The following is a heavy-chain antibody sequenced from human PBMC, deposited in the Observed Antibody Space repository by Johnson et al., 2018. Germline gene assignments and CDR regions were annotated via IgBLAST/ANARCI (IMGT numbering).Heavy chain of an antibody. CDR3: AKERLSFGGVYAFYYGMDV. CDR1: GFTFGNYG. Sequence: QVQLVQSGGDVVQXGRSLRLSCAGSGFTFGNYGMHWVRQAPGKGLEWVAVISYDGSHKDYVDSVKGRFTISRDSSKNTLYLQMKSLRQEETAVYYCAKERLSFGGVYAFYYGMDVWGLGTTVTVSS. J-gene: IGHJ6*02. CDR2: ISYDGSHK. D-gene: IGHD3-3*01. V-gene: IGHV3-30*18.